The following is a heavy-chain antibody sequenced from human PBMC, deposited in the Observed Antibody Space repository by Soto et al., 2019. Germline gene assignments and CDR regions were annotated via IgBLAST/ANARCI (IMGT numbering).Heavy chain of an antibody. J-gene: IGHJ4*02. Sequence: GASVKVSCKASGYTFTCYGICWVRHAPGQGLEWMGGIIPIFGTANYAQKFQGRVTITADESTSTAYMELSSLRSEDTAVYYCVSYYDILTGPGDFDYWGQGTLVTVSS. CDR2: IIPIFGTA. CDR3: VSYYDILTGPGDFDY. D-gene: IGHD3-9*01. CDR1: GYTFTCYG. V-gene: IGHV1-69*13.